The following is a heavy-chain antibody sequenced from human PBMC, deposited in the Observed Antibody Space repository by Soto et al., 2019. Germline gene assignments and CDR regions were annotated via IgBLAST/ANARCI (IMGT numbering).Heavy chain of an antibody. Sequence: GGSLRLSCAASGFTFSSYGMHWVRQAPGKGLEWVAVISYDGSNKYYADSVKGRFTISRDNSKNTLYLQMNSLRAEDTAVYYCAKGVHRQWLVVGDAFDIWGQGTMVTVSS. V-gene: IGHV3-30*18. CDR2: ISYDGSNK. CDR1: GFTFSSYG. D-gene: IGHD6-19*01. J-gene: IGHJ3*02. CDR3: AKGVHRQWLVVGDAFDI.